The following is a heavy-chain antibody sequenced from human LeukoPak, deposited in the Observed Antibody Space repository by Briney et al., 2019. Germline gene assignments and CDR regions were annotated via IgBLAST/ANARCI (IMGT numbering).Heavy chain of an antibody. CDR2: IYYSGST. Sequence: SETLSRNCTGSGSSINNNFWTWIRQPPGQGLELIGYIYYSGSTNYNPSLKSRVTISVDTSKNQFSLKLTSVTAADTAVYYCARVWSSRKAFDIWGQGTMVTVSS. CDR3: ARVWSSRKAFDI. CDR1: GSSINNNF. D-gene: IGHD3-16*01. V-gene: IGHV4-59*01. J-gene: IGHJ3*02.